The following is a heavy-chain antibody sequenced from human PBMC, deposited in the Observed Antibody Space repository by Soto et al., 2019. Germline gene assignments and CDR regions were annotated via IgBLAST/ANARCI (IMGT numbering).Heavy chain of an antibody. V-gene: IGHV1-18*01. CDR1: GYTFTSYG. D-gene: IGHD3-22*01. Sequence: ASVKVSCKASGYTFTSYGITWVRQAPGQGLEWMGWMSAYSGNTKYAQKFQGRVTMTTDTSTSTAYMELRSLRSDDTAVYYFARRRPHLGYYDSSGYYGMDVWGQGTTVTVSS. CDR3: ARRRPHLGYYDSSGYYGMDV. CDR2: MSAYSGNT. J-gene: IGHJ6*02.